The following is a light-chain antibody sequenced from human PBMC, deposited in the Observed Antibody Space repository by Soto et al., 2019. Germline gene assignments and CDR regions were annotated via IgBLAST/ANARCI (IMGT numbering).Light chain of an antibody. V-gene: IGLV2-14*01. Sequence: QSVLTQPASVSGSPAQSITISCTGTSSDVGGYNYVSWYQHHPGKAPKLIIYEVSYRPSGVSNRFSGSKSGNTASLTISGLQAEDEADYYCSSYTSSSTVVFGGGTKVTVL. CDR2: EVS. CDR3: SSYTSSSTVV. CDR1: SSDVGGYNY. J-gene: IGLJ2*01.